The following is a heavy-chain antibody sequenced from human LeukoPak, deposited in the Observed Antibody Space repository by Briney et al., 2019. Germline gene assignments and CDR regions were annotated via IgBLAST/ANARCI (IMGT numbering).Heavy chain of an antibody. CDR1: GFTFISYS. V-gene: IGHV3-21*01. CDR2: ISSSSSYI. Sequence: GGSLRLPCAPSGFTFISYSLNWVAKAPGRGWEWVSSISSSSSYIYYADSVKGRFTISRDNAKNTLYLHINSLRAEDTAVYYCVKDNPLDYWGQGTLVIVSS. D-gene: IGHD1-14*01. J-gene: IGHJ4*02. CDR3: VKDNPLDY.